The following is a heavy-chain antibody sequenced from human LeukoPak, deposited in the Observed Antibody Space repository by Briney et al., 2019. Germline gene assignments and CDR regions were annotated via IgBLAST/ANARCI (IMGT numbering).Heavy chain of an antibody. CDR3: ARSVVVGRVFPGLDY. CDR2: IGYDGTNE. Sequence: GRSLRLSCAASGFTFSSYGMHWVRQAPGKGLEWVALIGYDGTNEYYADSVKGRFTISRDNSKNTLYLQMKSLRAEDTAVYYCARSVVVGRVFPGLDYWGQGTLVTVSS. J-gene: IGHJ4*02. CDR1: GFTFSSYG. D-gene: IGHD2-21*01. V-gene: IGHV3-33*01.